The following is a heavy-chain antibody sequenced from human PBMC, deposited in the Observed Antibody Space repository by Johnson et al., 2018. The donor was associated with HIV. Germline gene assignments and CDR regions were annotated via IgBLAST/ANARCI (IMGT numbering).Heavy chain of an antibody. J-gene: IGHJ3*01. V-gene: IGHV3-30*02. CDR3: ASGDDDGF. CDR2: ITFNGRNK. Sequence: QVQLVESGGGVVQPGGSLRLSCAASGFTFSSHGMHWVRQAPGKGLEWVAFITFNGRNKYYGDSVKGRFTISRDNSKNTLYLQMNSLRAEDTAVYYCASGDDDGFWGRGTMVTVSS. D-gene: IGHD5-12*01. CDR1: GFTFSSHG.